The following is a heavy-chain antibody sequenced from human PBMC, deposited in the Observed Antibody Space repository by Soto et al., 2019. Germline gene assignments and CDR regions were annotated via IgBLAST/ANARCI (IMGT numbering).Heavy chain of an antibody. CDR2: IKQDGSEK. Sequence: GGSLRLSCAASGFTFSSYWMSWVRQAPGKGLEWVANIKQDGSEKYYVDSVKGRFTISRDNAKNSLYLQMNSLRAEDTAVYYCARTVVAATSTWFDPWGQGTLVTVSS. CDR1: GFTFSSYW. J-gene: IGHJ5*02. CDR3: ARTVVAATSTWFDP. D-gene: IGHD2-15*01. V-gene: IGHV3-7*01.